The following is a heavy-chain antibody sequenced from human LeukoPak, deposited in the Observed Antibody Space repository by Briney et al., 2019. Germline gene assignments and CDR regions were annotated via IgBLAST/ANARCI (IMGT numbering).Heavy chain of an antibody. V-gene: IGHV5-51*01. CDR1: GYSFTSYW. CDR3: ARSWVAGYGTVLDY. CDR2: IYPGDSDT. Sequence: GESLKISCKVSGYSFTSYWIGWVRQMPGKGLEWMGIIYPGDSDTRYSPSIQGQLTISADKSISTAYLQWSSLQASDTAIYYCARSWVAGYGTVLDYWGQGTLVTVSS. J-gene: IGHJ4*02. D-gene: IGHD6-19*01.